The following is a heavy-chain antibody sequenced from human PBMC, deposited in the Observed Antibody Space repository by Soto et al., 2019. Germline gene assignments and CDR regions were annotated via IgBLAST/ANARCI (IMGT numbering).Heavy chain of an antibody. CDR3: ARGDYYDSSGPFSDAFDI. D-gene: IGHD3-22*01. J-gene: IGHJ3*02. V-gene: IGHV3-7*04. Sequence: QLVESGGGLVQRGGSLRLSCAASGFTFSSHWMSWVRQAPGKGLEWVANIKPDGSEKCYVDSVKGRFTISRDNAKNSLYLQMNSLRAEDTAVYYCARGDYYDSSGPFSDAFDIWGQGTMVTVSS. CDR1: GFTFSSHW. CDR2: IKPDGSEK.